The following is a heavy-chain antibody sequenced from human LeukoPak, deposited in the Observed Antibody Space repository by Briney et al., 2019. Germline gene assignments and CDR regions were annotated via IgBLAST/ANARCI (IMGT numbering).Heavy chain of an antibody. CDR3: TTEEVVIASFDY. J-gene: IGHJ4*02. V-gene: IGHV3-15*01. D-gene: IGHD3-22*01. CDR2: IKSKTDGGTT. CDR1: GFTFSNAW. Sequence: GGSLRLSCAASGFTFSNAWMSWVRQARGKGLESVGRIKSKTDGGTTDYAAPVKRRFTISRDDSNNTRYLQMNSLKTEDTAVYYCTTEEVVIASFDYWGQGTLVTVSS.